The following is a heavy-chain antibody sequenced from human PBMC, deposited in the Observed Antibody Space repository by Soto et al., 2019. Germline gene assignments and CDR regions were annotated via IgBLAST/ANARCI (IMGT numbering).Heavy chain of an antibody. CDR1: GDSISGYH. V-gene: IGHV4-4*07. CDR2: IYSSGST. D-gene: IGHD5-18*01. Sequence: ETLSLTCTVSGDSISGYHWSWIRRPAGEGLEWIGRIYSSGSTNYNPSLKSRVTMSVDTSKNQFSLKLRSVTAADTAIYYCAREYSYHFDPWGQGTLVTVSS. CDR3: AREYSYHFDP. J-gene: IGHJ5*02.